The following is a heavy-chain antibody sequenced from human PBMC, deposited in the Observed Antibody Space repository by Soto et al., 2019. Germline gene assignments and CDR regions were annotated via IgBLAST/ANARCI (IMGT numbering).Heavy chain of an antibody. Sequence: EVQLLESGGGLVQPGGSLRLSCAVSGFTFSSYAMSWVRQAPGNGLEWVAGISNSGGSTYYADSVKGRLTISRDNSKTTLYLQLNRLRAEDTTVYYCAKWGYYGSGTWDRNSFDIWCQGTMVTVSS. CDR2: ISNSGGST. D-gene: IGHD3-10*01. V-gene: IGHV3-23*01. CDR3: AKWGYYGSGTWDRNSFDI. CDR1: GFTFSSYA. J-gene: IGHJ3*02.